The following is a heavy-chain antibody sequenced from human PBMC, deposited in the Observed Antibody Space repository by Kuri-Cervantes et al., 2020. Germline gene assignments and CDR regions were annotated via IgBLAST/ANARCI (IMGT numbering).Heavy chain of an antibody. V-gene: IGHV3-7*01. D-gene: IGHD3-10*01. CDR1: GFRFISYW. CDR3: VRVGGSSAHFDY. CDR2: IKRDGSEK. J-gene: IGHJ4*02. Sequence: GESLKISCAASGFRFISYWMTWVRQAPGKGLEWVANIKRDGSEKYYVDSVKGRFTISRDNAKNSMYLQMNSLRGEDTAVYYCVRVGGSSAHFDYWGQGTLVTVSS.